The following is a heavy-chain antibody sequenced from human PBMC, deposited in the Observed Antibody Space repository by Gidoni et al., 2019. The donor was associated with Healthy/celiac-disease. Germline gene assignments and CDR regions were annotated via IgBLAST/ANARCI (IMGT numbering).Heavy chain of an antibody. CDR2: IKSKTDGGTT. CDR1: GFTFSNAW. D-gene: IGHD6-19*01. V-gene: IGHV3-15*01. Sequence: EVQLVESGGGLVKPGGSLRLSCAASGFTFSNAWMRWVRQAPGKGLGWVGRIKSKTDGGTTDYAAPVKGRFTISRDDSKNTLYLQMNSLKTEDTAVYYCTTDTPHLKYSSGWYASAFDIWGQGTMVTVSS. J-gene: IGHJ3*02. CDR3: TTDTPHLKYSSGWYASAFDI.